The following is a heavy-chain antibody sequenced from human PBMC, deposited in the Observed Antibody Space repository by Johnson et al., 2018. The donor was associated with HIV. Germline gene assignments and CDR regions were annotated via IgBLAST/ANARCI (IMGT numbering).Heavy chain of an antibody. CDR2: ISWNSGNI. V-gene: IGHV3-9*01. CDR1: GFSFDDYA. J-gene: IGHJ3*02. CDR3: AKGGYSYGNAFDI. Sequence: VQLVESGGGLVQPGRSLRLSCAASGFSFDDYAMHWVRQAPGKGLEWVSGISWNSGNIAYADSVKGRFTISRDNAKNSLYLQMNSLRVEDTALYYCAKGGYSYGNAFDIWGQGTMVTVSS. D-gene: IGHD5-18*01.